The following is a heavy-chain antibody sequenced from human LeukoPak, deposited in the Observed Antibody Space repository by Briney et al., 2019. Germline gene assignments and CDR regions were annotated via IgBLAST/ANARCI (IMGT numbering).Heavy chain of an antibody. V-gene: IGHV3-9*01. CDR2: IGWNAVSV. CDR3: TKGRNSGSYYRGWGGEFDY. J-gene: IGHJ4*02. CDR1: GFTFDRYA. D-gene: IGHD1-26*01. Sequence: GRSPRLSCATSGFTFDRYAMHWVRQTPGKGLEWVSGIGWNAVSVDYAYSVKGRFTISRDNAKKSLYLQMNSLRPEDTALYYCTKGRNSGSYYRGWGGEFDYWGQGILVTVSS.